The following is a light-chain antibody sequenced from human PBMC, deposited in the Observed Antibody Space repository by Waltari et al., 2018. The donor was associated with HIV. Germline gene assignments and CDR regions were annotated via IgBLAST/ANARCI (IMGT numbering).Light chain of an antibody. CDR3: QQYYTTPFT. CDR1: QSVLNSPNNMNY. V-gene: IGKV4-1*01. CDR2: GAS. Sequence: DIVMTQSPDSLAVSLGDKATIKCKSSQSVLNSPNNMNYLVWYQQKPGQPLKLLIYGASTRGSGVPDRFSGSGSGTDFTLTISSLQAEDVAVYYCQQYYTTPFTFGPGTKVDIK. J-gene: IGKJ3*01.